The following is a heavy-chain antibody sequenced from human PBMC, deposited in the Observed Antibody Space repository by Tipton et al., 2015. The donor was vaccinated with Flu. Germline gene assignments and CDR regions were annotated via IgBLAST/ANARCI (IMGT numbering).Heavy chain of an antibody. D-gene: IGHD3-9*01. Sequence: TLSLTCTVSGYSISSGYYWGWIRQPPGKGLEWIGSIYHSGSTHYNPSLKSRVTISVDTSKNQFSLKLSSVTAADTAVYYCVRSAPKGTYYDILTGYYYFDYWGQGTLVTVSS. CDR1: GYSISSGYY. J-gene: IGHJ4*02. V-gene: IGHV4-38-2*02. CDR2: IYHSGST. CDR3: VRSAPKGTYYDILTGYYYFDY.